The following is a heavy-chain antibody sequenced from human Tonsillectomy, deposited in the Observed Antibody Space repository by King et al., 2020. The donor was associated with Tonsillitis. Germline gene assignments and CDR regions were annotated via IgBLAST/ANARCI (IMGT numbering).Heavy chain of an antibody. Sequence: VQLVESGGGLLQTGGALRLSCAASGFTFSTYNMNWVRHAPVKGLEWIAHRCIGSNVFYYAYSLKGRVTISRDNAKNSLYLQMHSLRAEDTAVDYCARDFYNSGSYPFDYWGRGTLVTVSS. V-gene: IGHV3-48*01. CDR2: RCIGSNVF. CDR1: GFTFSTYN. D-gene: IGHD3-10*01. CDR3: ARDFYNSGSYPFDY. J-gene: IGHJ4*02.